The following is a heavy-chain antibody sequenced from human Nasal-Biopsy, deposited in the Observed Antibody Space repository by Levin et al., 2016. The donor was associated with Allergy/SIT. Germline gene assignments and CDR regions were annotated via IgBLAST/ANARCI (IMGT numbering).Heavy chain of an antibody. V-gene: IGHV1-18*04. Sequence: ASVKVSCKASGYTFTSYGISWVRQAPGQGLEWMGWISGYNGNTNYEQKLQGRVTMTTDTSTRTAYMELRRLRSDDTAVYYCARSTERGANMGEEYFDYWGQGTLVT. D-gene: IGHD1-26*01. J-gene: IGHJ4*02. CDR3: ARSTERGANMGEEYFDY. CDR2: ISGYNGNT. CDR1: GYTFTSYG.